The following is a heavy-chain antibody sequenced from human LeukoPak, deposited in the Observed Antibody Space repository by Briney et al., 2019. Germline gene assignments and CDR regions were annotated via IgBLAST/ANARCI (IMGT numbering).Heavy chain of an antibody. Sequence: ASVKVSCKASGYTFTSYGISWVRQAPGQGLEWIVLISAYHAITNSAPTLPGTVTMPPDTSTSTAYMELRSLRSADTAVYYCARASEGATDYWGQGTLVTVSS. J-gene: IGHJ4*02. V-gene: IGHV1-18*01. CDR2: ISAYHAIT. CDR1: GYTFTSYG. CDR3: ARASEGATDY. D-gene: IGHD1-26*01.